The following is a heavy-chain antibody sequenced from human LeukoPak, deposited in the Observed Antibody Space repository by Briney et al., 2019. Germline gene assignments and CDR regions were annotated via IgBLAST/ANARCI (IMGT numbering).Heavy chain of an antibody. CDR1: GFTFSSYA. D-gene: IGHD2-2*01. V-gene: IGHV3-30-3*01. CDR3: ARDRGSSTNRYPPHY. CDR2: ISYDGSNK. Sequence: GGSLRLSCAASGFTFSSYAVHWVRQAPGKGLEWVAVISYDGSNKYYADSVKGRFTISRDNSNSTLYLQMNSLRGEGTAVYYCARDRGSSTNRYPPHYWGQGTLVTVSS. J-gene: IGHJ4*02.